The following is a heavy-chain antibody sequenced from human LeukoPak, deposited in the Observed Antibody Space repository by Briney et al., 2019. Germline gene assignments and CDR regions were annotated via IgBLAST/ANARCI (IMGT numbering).Heavy chain of an antibody. Sequence: GGSLRLSCAASGFTFSSYGMHWVRQAPGKGLEWVAFIRYDGSNKYYADSVKGRFTISRDNAKNSLYLQMNSLRAEDTAVYYCARSKVGATKLDYWGQGTLVTVSS. V-gene: IGHV3-30*02. CDR1: GFTFSSYG. J-gene: IGHJ4*02. CDR2: IRYDGSNK. CDR3: ARSKVGATKLDY. D-gene: IGHD1-26*01.